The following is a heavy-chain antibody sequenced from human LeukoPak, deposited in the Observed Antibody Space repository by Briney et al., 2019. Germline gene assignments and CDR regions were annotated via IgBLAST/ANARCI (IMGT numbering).Heavy chain of an antibody. CDR1: GFTFSSYG. Sequence: RRSLRLSCAASGFTFSSYGMHWVRQAPGKGLEWVAFISYDGRNKFYADSVKGRFTISRDNSNNTLYLQMNSLRADDTAVYYCAKDRNYVGTLDYWGQGTLVTVSS. D-gene: IGHD3-10*02. J-gene: IGHJ4*02. CDR2: ISYDGRNK. CDR3: AKDRNYVGTLDY. V-gene: IGHV3-30*18.